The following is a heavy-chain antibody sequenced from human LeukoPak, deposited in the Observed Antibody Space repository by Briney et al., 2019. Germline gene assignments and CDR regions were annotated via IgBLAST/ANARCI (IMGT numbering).Heavy chain of an antibody. D-gene: IGHD2-2*03. J-gene: IGHJ4*02. Sequence: KPSETLSLTCTVSGGSISSYYWSWIRQPPGKGLEWIGYIYYSGSTNYNPSLKSRVTISVDTSKNQFSLKLSSVTAADTAVYYCARGGGGYCSSTSCSYYFDYWGQGTLVTVSS. CDR1: GGSISSYY. V-gene: IGHV4-59*01. CDR2: IYYSGST. CDR3: ARGGGGYCSSTSCSYYFDY.